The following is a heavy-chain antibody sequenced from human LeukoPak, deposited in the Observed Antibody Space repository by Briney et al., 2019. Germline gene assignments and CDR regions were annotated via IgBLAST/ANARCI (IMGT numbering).Heavy chain of an antibody. V-gene: IGHV3-21*01. J-gene: IGHJ4*02. CDR1: GFTFSKYS. Sequence: KPGGSLRLSCAASGFTFSKYSMNWVRQAPGKGLEWVSCISSSGSDIYYADSVKGRFTVSRDNGNNLLYLQMNSLRADDTAVYYCASLHDIVIIPGATIDYCGQGTLVTVSS. CDR2: ISSSGSDI. CDR3: ASLHDIVIIPGATIDY. D-gene: IGHD2-2*01.